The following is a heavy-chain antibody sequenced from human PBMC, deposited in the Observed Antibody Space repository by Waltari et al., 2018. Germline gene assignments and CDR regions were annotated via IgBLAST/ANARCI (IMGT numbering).Heavy chain of an antibody. CDR1: GGSISSSY. CDR2: IYYSGST. Sequence: QVQLQESGQGLVKPSETLSLTCTVSGGSISSSYWSWIRQPPGKGLEWIGYIYYSGSTNYNPSLKSRVTISVDTSKNQFSLKLSSVTAADTAVYYCARDGDIAAAGFDYWGQGTLVTVSS. V-gene: IGHV4-59*01. D-gene: IGHD6-13*01. CDR3: ARDGDIAAAGFDY. J-gene: IGHJ4*02.